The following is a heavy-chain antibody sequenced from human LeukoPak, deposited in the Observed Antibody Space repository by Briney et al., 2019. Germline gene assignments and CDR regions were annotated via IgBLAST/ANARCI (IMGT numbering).Heavy chain of an antibody. V-gene: IGHV1-69*04. D-gene: IGHD6-19*01. CDR3: ARDFDSSGWYIDY. J-gene: IGHJ4*02. CDR1: GGTFSSYA. Sequence: SVKVSCKASGGTFSSYAISWVRQAPGQGLEWMGRIIPILGIANYAQKCQGRVTITADKSTSTAYMELSSLRSEDTAVYYCARDFDSSGWYIDYWGQGTLVTVSS. CDR2: IIPILGIA.